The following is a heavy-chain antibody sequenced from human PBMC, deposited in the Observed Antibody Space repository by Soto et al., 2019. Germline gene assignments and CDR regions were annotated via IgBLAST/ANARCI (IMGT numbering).Heavy chain of an antibody. CDR1: GFTFSDYY. CDR3: ARMAGSHYYGMDV. Sequence: QVQLVESGGGLVKPGGSLRLTCAASGFTFSDYYMSWIRQAPGKGLEWVSYISSSSSYTNYADSVKGRFTISRDNAKNSLYLQMNSLRAEDTAVYYCARMAGSHYYGMDVWGQGTTVTVSS. CDR2: ISSSSSYT. V-gene: IGHV3-11*06. D-gene: IGHD3-10*01. J-gene: IGHJ6*02.